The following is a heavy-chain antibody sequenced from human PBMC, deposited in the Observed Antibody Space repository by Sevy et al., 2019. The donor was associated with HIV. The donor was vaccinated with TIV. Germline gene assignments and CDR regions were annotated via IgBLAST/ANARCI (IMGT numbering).Heavy chain of an antibody. J-gene: IGHJ4*02. CDR1: GFTFRSYD. V-gene: IGHV3-30*02. D-gene: IGHD1-26*01. CDR2: VRYDGGNE. Sequence: GGSLRLSCAASGFTFRSYDMHWVRQAPGKGLEWVAIVRYDGGNEQYADSVKGRFTISRDNSKNILYLQMNSLRDEDTAVYYCARDPHEIMLSGSYYLYWGQGTRVTVSS. CDR3: ARDPHEIMLSGSYYLY.